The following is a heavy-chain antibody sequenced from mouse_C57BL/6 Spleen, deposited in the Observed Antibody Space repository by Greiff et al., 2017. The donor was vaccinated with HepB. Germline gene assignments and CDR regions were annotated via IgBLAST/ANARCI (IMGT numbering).Heavy chain of an antibody. J-gene: IGHJ4*01. D-gene: IGHD1-1*02. V-gene: IGHV1-15*01. CDR3: TRGGWIYAMDY. CDR1: GYTFTDYE. CDR2: IDPETGGT. Sequence: VQLQQSGAELVRPGASVTLSCKASGYTFTDYEMHWVKQTPVHGLEWIGAIDPETGGTAYNQKFKGKAILTADKSSSTAYMELRSLTSEDSAVYYCTRGGWIYAMDYWGQGTSVTVSS.